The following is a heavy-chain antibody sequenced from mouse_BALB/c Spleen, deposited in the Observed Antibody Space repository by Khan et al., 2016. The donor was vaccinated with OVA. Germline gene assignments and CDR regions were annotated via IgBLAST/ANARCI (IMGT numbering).Heavy chain of an antibody. CDR2: IIPSNDYT. V-gene: IGHV1-4*01. J-gene: IGHJ3*01. CDR3: AREGACYRSDGWFAY. D-gene: IGHD2-14*01. Sequence: QIQLVQSGAELARPGASVKMSCKASGYTFTTYTIHWVKQRPGKGLEWIGYIIPSNDYTNYNQKFKDRATLTEDKSSSTAYMQLSSLTSEDSAVYYCAREGACYRSDGWFAYWGQGTLVTVSA. CDR1: GYTFTTYT.